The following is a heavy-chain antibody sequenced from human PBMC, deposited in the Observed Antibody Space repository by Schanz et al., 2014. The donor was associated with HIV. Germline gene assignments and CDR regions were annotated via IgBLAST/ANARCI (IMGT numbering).Heavy chain of an antibody. J-gene: IGHJ4*02. CDR3: AKLILFDNHDFWSGYPD. CDR2: INHSGST. Sequence: QVQLQQWGAGLLKPSETLSLTCAVYGGSFSGYFWAWIRQPPGKGLEWIGEINHSGSTNYNPSLKSRFTISVHTPKNHFSRELTSVTAADTAVYYCAKLILFDNHDFWSGYPDWGQGTLVTVSS. D-gene: IGHD3-3*01. CDR1: GGSFSGYF. V-gene: IGHV4-34*01.